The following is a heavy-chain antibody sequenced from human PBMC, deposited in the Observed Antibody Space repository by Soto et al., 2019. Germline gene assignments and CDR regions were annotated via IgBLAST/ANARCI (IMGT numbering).Heavy chain of an antibody. D-gene: IGHD5-18*01. Sequence: VESLKTSFKGFGYSFSNSWLDWVRQMPGKGLEWVGIIYPDDSDARYSPSFQVQVNISADKSISTAYLQWNSLKASDTAIYYCARLIGYNDDEGGLDYWGQGTLVTVSS. CDR3: ARLIGYNDDEGGLDY. V-gene: IGHV5-51*01. CDR1: GYSFSNSW. CDR2: IYPDDSDA. J-gene: IGHJ4*02.